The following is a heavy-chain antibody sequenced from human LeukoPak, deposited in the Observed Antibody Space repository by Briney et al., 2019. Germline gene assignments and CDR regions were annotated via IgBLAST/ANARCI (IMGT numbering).Heavy chain of an antibody. CDR1: GGTYSSYA. V-gene: IGHV1-69*13. Sequence: ASVKVSCKASGGTYSSYAISWVRQVPGQGLEWMGGIIPIFGTANYAQKFQGRVTITADESTSTAYMELSSLRSEDTAVYYCARDLRGIAVAGPSDAFDIWGQGTMVTFSS. J-gene: IGHJ3*02. D-gene: IGHD6-19*01. CDR2: IIPIFGTA. CDR3: ARDLRGIAVAGPSDAFDI.